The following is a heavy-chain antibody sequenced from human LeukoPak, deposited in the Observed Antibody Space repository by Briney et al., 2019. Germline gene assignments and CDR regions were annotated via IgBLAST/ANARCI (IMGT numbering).Heavy chain of an antibody. CDR2: IYYSGST. CDR3: ARTYYYDSSYDAFDI. J-gene: IGHJ3*02. V-gene: IGHV4-28*01. D-gene: IGHD3-22*01. Sequence: PSETLSLTCAVSGYSISSSNWWGWIRQPPGKGLEWIGYIYYSGSTYYNPSLKSRVTMSVDTSKNQFSLKLSSVTAVDTAVYYCARTYYYDSSYDAFDIWGQGTMVTVSS. CDR1: GYSISSSNW.